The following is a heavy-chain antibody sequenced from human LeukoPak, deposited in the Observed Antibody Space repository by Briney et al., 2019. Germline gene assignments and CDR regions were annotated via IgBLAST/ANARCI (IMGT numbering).Heavy chain of an antibody. Sequence: GGSLRLSCAASGFTFSSYGMHWVRPAPGKGLEWVTVISYDGSNKYYADSVKGRFTISRDNSKNTLYLQMNGLRAEDTAVYYCAKDRYDSSGHGDYWGQGTLVTVSS. J-gene: IGHJ4*02. V-gene: IGHV3-30*18. D-gene: IGHD3-22*01. CDR2: ISYDGSNK. CDR3: AKDRYDSSGHGDY. CDR1: GFTFSSYG.